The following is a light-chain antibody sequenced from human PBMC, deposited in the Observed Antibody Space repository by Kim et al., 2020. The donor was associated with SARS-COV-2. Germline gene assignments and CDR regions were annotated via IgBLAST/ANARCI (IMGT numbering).Light chain of an antibody. Sequence: SAGGRGATICSAGQRGSSYLSWYQQKHGEAPRRLIYDEANRATSSTARCSGSGCGTDFTLTISSIEPEDYAVYYCQQRSNWPPWTFGQGTKVDIK. V-gene: IGKV3-11*01. CDR1: QRGSSY. CDR3: QQRSNWPPWT. J-gene: IGKJ1*01. CDR2: DEA.